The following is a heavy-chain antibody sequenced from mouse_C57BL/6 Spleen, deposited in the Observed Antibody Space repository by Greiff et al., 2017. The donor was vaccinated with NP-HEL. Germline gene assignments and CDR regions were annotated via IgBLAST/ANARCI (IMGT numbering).Heavy chain of an antibody. CDR3: ARSGYDGYLLFAY. J-gene: IGHJ3*01. CDR2: INPNNGGT. D-gene: IGHD2-3*01. CDR1: GYTFTDYN. Sequence: EVQLQESGPELVKPGASVKIPCKASGYTFTDYNMDWVKQSHGKSLEWIGDINPNNGGTIYNQKFKGKATLTVDKSSSTAYMELRSLTSEDTAVYYCARSGYDGYLLFAYWGQGTLVTVSA. V-gene: IGHV1-18*01.